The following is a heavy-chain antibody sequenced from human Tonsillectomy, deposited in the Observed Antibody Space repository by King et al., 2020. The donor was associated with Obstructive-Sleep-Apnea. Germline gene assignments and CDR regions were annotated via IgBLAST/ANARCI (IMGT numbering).Heavy chain of an antibody. CDR2: VFYSGSS. J-gene: IGHJ4*02. CDR1: GGSVSSSSSS. D-gene: IGHD3-22*01. Sequence: QLQLQESGPGLVKPSETLSLTCSVSGGSVSSSSSSWGWIRQPPGKGLECIGSVFYSGSSYYNPSLKRRVSILVDTSKNQFSLKLSSVTAADTAVYYCARGYYDSSGYYPPFDAWGQGTLVTVSP. CDR3: ARGYYDSSGYYPPFDA. V-gene: IGHV4-39*07.